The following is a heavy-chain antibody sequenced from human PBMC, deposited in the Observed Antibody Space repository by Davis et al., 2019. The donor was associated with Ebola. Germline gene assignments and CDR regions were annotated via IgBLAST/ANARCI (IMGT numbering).Heavy chain of an antibody. D-gene: IGHD3-22*01. Sequence: GSLRLSCTVSGGSISSSSYYWGWIRQSPGKGLEWIANIYYSGSTQYNPSLKSRVTISVDTSKNQFSLKLTSVTAADTAVYYCARHLIYNYDGSVYSSPYYFDYWGQGTLVTVSS. CDR2: IYYSGST. V-gene: IGHV4-39*01. J-gene: IGHJ4*02. CDR1: GGSISSSSYY. CDR3: ARHLIYNYDGSVYSSPYYFDY.